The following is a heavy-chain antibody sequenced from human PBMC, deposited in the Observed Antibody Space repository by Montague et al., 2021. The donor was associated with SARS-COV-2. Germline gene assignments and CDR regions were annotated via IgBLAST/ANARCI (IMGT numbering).Heavy chain of an antibody. J-gene: IGHJ5*02. V-gene: IGHV4-31*03. CDR3: ARARVVVLTSRNWFDP. CDR2: IYYSGNT. Sequence: TLSLTCTVSGGSISSGGYYWSWIRQHPGKGLEWIGYIYYSGNTNYNPSLKSRLTISVDTSKNRFSLTLSSVTAADTAMYYCARARVVVLTSRNWFDPWGQGTLVTVSS. D-gene: IGHD2-2*01. CDR1: GGSISSGGYY.